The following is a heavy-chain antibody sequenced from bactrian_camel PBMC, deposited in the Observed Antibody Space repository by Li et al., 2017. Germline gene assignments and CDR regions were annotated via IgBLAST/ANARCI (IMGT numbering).Heavy chain of an antibody. CDR2: IESDGST. Sequence: HVQLVESGGDSVQAGGSLRLSCEVSGYTPCSLDMSWWRQGPGKEREFVSAIESDGSTSYEDYVKGRFTISRDNAKNTVFLQMNSLKPEDTAMYYCNLGSAGGSFCSYWGQGTQVTVS. CDR1: GYTPCSLD. CDR3: NLGSAGGSFCSY. D-gene: IGHD6*01. V-gene: IGHV3S53*01. J-gene: IGHJ4*01.